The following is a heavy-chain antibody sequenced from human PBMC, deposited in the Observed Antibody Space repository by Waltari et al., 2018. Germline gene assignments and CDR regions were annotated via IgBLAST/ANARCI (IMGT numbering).Heavy chain of an antibody. D-gene: IGHD3-3*01. CDR3: ARGGLTMSDYYYGMDV. CDR2: IIPIFGTA. V-gene: IGHV1-69*08. Sequence: QVQLVQSGAEVKKPGSSVKVSCKDSGGTFSSYAISWVRQATGQGLEWMGRIIPIFGTANYAQKFQGRVTITADKSTSTAYMELSSLRSEDTAVYYCARGGLTMSDYYYGMDVWGQGTTVTVSS. J-gene: IGHJ6*02. CDR1: GGTFSSYA.